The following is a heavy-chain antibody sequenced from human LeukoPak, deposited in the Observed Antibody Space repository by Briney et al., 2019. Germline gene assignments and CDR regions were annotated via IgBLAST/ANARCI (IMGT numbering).Heavy chain of an antibody. Sequence: AGGSLRLSCAASGFTFSSYAMHWVRQAPGKGLEWVAVISYDGSNKYYADSVKGRFTISRDNSKNTLYLQMNSLRAEDTAVYYCARALEMATIFGGLDYWGQGTLVTVSS. CDR1: GFTFSSYA. J-gene: IGHJ4*02. D-gene: IGHD5-24*01. V-gene: IGHV3-30-3*01. CDR2: ISYDGSNK. CDR3: ARALEMATIFGGLDY.